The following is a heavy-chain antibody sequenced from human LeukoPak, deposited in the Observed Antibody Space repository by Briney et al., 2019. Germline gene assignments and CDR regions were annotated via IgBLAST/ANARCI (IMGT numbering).Heavy chain of an antibody. V-gene: IGHV3-9*01. CDR3: AKDQYYDISYDAFDI. CDR1: GFTFDDYA. D-gene: IGHD3-9*01. CDR2: ISWNSGSI. J-gene: IGHJ3*02. Sequence: GGSLRLSCAASGFTFDDYAMHWVRQAPGKGLEWVSGISWNSGSIGYADSVKGRFTISRDNAKNSLYLQMNSLRAEDTALYYCAKDQYYDISYDAFDIWGQGTMVTVSS.